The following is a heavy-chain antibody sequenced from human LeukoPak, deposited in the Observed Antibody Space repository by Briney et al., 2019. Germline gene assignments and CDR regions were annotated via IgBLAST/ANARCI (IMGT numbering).Heavy chain of an antibody. CDR2: IKQDGSEK. Sequence: GGSLRLSCAASGFIFSSYWMTWVRQAPGKGLEWVANIKQDGSEKYYVDSVKGRFTISRDNAKNSLYPQMSSLRAEDTAVYYCARNMGIFDYWGQGALVTVSS. CDR1: GFIFSSYW. J-gene: IGHJ4*02. D-gene: IGHD2/OR15-2a*01. CDR3: ARNMGIFDY. V-gene: IGHV3-7*01.